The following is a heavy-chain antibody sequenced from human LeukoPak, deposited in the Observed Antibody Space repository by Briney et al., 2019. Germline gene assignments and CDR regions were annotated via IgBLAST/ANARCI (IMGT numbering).Heavy chain of an antibody. CDR2: IYTSGST. Sequence: SETLSLTCTVSGGSISSYYWSWIRQPPGKGLEWIGYIYTSGSTNYNPSLKSRVTISVDTSKNQFSLKLSSVTAADTAVYYCARQFVDKDKHYYYYYYMDVWGKGTTVTVSS. J-gene: IGHJ6*03. CDR3: ARQFVDKDKHYYYYYYMDV. CDR1: GGSISSYY. D-gene: IGHD6-6*01. V-gene: IGHV4-4*09.